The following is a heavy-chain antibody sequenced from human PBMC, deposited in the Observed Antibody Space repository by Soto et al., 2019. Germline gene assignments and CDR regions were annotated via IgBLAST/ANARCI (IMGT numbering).Heavy chain of an antibody. CDR2: ISGRGGST. CDR1: GFTFSSYA. D-gene: IGHD4-17*01. V-gene: IGHV3-23*01. J-gene: IGHJ6*03. Sequence: GGSLRLSCAASGFTFSSYAMSWVRQAPGKGLEWVSAISGRGGSTYYADSVKGRFPISRDNSKNTLYLQMNSLRAEDTAVYYCAKPFPVYGDYYVRPYYYMDVWSKGTTVTVSS. CDR3: AKPFPVYGDYYVRPYYYMDV.